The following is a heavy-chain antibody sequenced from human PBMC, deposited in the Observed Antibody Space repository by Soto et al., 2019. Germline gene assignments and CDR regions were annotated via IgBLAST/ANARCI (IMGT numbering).Heavy chain of an antibody. Sequence: EVQLVESGGGLVKPGGSLRLSCAASGFTFSSYSMNWVRQAPGKGLEWVSSISSSSSYIYYADSVKGRFTISRDNAKNSLYLQMNSLRAEDTAVYYCARDLWQPNNYYYYGMDVWGQGTTVTVSS. J-gene: IGHJ6*02. V-gene: IGHV3-21*01. CDR2: ISSSSSYI. D-gene: IGHD6-13*01. CDR1: GFTFSSYS. CDR3: ARDLWQPNNYYYYGMDV.